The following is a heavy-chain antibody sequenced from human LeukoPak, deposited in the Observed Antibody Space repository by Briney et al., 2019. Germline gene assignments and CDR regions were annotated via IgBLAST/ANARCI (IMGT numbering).Heavy chain of an antibody. V-gene: IGHV3-30*02. D-gene: IGHD5-18*01. CDR2: IRYDGSNK. CDR1: GFTFSSYG. J-gene: IGHJ3*02. Sequence: GGSLRLSCAASGFTFSSYGMHWVRQAPGKGLEWVAFIRYDGSNKYYADSVKGRFTISRDNSKNTLYLQMNSLRAEDTAVYYCAKDLGSGYDAFDIWGQGTMVTVSS. CDR3: AKDLGSGYDAFDI.